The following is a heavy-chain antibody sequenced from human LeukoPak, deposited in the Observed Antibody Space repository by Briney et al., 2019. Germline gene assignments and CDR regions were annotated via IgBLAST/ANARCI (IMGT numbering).Heavy chain of an antibody. D-gene: IGHD4-17*01. CDR1: GGSISSSSYY. CDR2: IYYSGST. J-gene: IGHJ5*02. Sequence: SETLSLTCTVSGGSISSSSYYWGWIRQPPGKGLEWIGSIYYSGSTYYNPSLKSRVTISVDTSKNQFSLKLSSVTAADTAVYYCAALRSPQLTVAPWGQGTLVTVSS. CDR3: AALRSPQLTVAP. V-gene: IGHV4-39*07.